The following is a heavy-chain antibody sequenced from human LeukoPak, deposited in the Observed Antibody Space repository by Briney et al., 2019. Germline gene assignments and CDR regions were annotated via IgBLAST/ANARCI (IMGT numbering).Heavy chain of an antibody. CDR3: ARGPENDGVPHWFDP. V-gene: IGHV1-46*03. D-gene: IGHD1-1*01. Sequence: ASVKVSCKASGYTFTSYYMQWLRQAPGQGLEWMGIINPSGGSTSYAQKFQGRVTMTRDTSTSTVYMELSSLRSEDTAVYYCARGPENDGVPHWFDPWGQGTLVTVSS. CDR2: INPSGGST. J-gene: IGHJ5*02. CDR1: GYTFTSYY.